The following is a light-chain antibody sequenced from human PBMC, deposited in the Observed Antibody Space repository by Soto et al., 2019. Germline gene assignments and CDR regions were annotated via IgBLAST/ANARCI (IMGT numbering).Light chain of an antibody. Sequence: EIVLTQSPGTLSLSPGERATLSCRASQSVSSSYLAWYQQKPGQAPRPLIYGASSRAIGIPDRFSGSGSGTDFTLTISRLEPEDFAEYYCQQYGSSPWTFGQGTKVEIK. V-gene: IGKV3-20*01. J-gene: IGKJ1*01. CDR2: GAS. CDR1: QSVSSSY. CDR3: QQYGSSPWT.